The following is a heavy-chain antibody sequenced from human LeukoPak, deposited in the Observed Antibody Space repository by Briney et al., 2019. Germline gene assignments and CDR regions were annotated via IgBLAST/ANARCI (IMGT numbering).Heavy chain of an antibody. CDR2: ISYDGRNK. V-gene: IGHV3-30*04. Sequence: HPGGSLRLSCAASGFTFSSYAMHWVRQAPGKGLEWVAVISYDGRNKYYADSVKGRFTISRDNSKNTLYLQMNRLRAEDTAVYYCARDLSHSSGGNWGHRTLVTVSS. J-gene: IGHJ4*01. D-gene: IGHD6-19*01. CDR3: ARDLSHSSGGN. CDR1: GFTFSSYA.